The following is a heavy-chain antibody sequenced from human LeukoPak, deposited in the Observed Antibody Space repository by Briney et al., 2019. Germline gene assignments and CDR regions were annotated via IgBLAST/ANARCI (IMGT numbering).Heavy chain of an antibody. J-gene: IGHJ4*02. Sequence: GRSLRLSCAASGFTFSSYGMHWVRQAPGKGLDWVADIWNDGTYKFYADSVKGRFTISRDNAKNSLYLQMNSLRDEDTAVYYCARGGSSWPFDYWGQGTLVTVSS. D-gene: IGHD6-13*01. CDR3: ARGGSSWPFDY. V-gene: IGHV3-33*01. CDR2: IWNDGTYK. CDR1: GFTFSSYG.